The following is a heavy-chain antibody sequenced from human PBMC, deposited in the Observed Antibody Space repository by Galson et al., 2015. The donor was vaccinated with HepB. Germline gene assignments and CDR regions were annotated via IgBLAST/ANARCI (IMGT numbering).Heavy chain of an antibody. Sequence: SLRLSCAASGFTFSSYWMHWVRQAPGKGLVWVSRINSDGSSTSYADSVKGRFTISRDNAKNTLYLQMNSLRAEDTAVYYCARMSVLKYYYYYYGMDVWGQGTTVTVSS. V-gene: IGHV3-74*01. CDR3: ARMSVLKYYYYYYGMDV. CDR2: INSDGSST. CDR1: GFTFSSYW. J-gene: IGHJ6*02.